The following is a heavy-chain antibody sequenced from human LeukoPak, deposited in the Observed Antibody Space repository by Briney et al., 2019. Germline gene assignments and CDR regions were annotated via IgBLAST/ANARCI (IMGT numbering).Heavy chain of an antibody. Sequence: SETLSLTCTVSGVSISSYYWSWIRQPPGKGLEWIGYIYYTGTTSYNPSLKSRVTISVDTSKNQFSLKLSSVTAADTAVYYCARLLGGELLHPNWFDPWGQGTLVTVSS. CDR2: IYYTGTT. J-gene: IGHJ5*02. CDR1: GVSISSYY. CDR3: ARLLGGELLHPNWFDP. D-gene: IGHD1-26*01. V-gene: IGHV4-59*08.